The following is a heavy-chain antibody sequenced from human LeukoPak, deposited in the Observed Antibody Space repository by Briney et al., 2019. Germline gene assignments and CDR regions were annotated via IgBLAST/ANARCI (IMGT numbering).Heavy chain of an antibody. J-gene: IGHJ4*02. V-gene: IGHV4-59*08. CDR1: GGSISSYH. Sequence: SETLSLTCTVSGGSISSYHWSWIRQPPGKGLEWIGYIYYSGSTNYNPSLKSRVTISADTSKNQFSLKLSSVTAADTAVYYCARVDYTVSPPYYFDYWGQGTLVTVSS. CDR3: ARVDYTVSPPYYFDY. D-gene: IGHD4-17*01. CDR2: IYYSGST.